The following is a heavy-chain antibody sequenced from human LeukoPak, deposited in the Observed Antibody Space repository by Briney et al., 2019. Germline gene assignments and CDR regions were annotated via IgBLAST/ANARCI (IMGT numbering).Heavy chain of an antibody. V-gene: IGHV1-2*02. CDR1: GYTFTSYG. Sequence: ASVKVSCKASGYTFTSYGISWVRQAPGQGLEWMGWINPNSGGTNYAQKFQGRVTMTRDTSISTAYMELSRLRSDDTAVYYCARDRGDTAIGGWGQGTLVTVSS. CDR2: INPNSGGT. D-gene: IGHD5-18*01. J-gene: IGHJ4*02. CDR3: ARDRGDTAIGG.